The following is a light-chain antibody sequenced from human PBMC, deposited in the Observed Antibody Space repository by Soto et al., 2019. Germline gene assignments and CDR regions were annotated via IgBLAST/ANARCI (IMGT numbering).Light chain of an antibody. CDR1: QSLIHSDGNTY. CDR3: MPGKHWPWT. J-gene: IGKJ1*01. Sequence: DVVMTQSPLSLPVTLGQPASISCRSSQSLIHSDGNTYLNWFQQRPGQSPRRLIYKVSDRDSGATGRLTESGTGTDFNLKSSRVVPEDVGVYSCMPGKHWPWTFGQGAEVESK. CDR2: KVS. V-gene: IGKV2-30*02.